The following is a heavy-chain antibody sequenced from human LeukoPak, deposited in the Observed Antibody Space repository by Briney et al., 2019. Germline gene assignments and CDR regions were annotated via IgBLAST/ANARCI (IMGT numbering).Heavy chain of an antibody. Sequence: SETLSLTCAVYGGSFSGYYWSWIRQPPGKGLAWIANIYYSGSTYYNPSLKSRVTISVDTSKNLFSLKLSSVTAADTAVYYCARHYGPWGQGTLVTVSS. CDR3: ARHYGP. CDR1: GGSFSGYY. J-gene: IGHJ4*02. V-gene: IGHV4-34*01. D-gene: IGHD3-16*01. CDR2: IYYSGST.